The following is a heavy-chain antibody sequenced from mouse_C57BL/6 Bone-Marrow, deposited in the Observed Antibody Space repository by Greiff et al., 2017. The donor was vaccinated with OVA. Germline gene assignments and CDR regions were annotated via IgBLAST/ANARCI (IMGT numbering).Heavy chain of an antibody. CDR3: ARERVLTGIWYFDV. CDR2: IWTGGGT. CDR1: GFSLTSYA. D-gene: IGHD4-1*01. Sequence: VQGVESGPGLVAPSQSLSITCTVSGFSLTSYAISWVRQPPGKGLEWLGVIWTGGGTNYNSALKSRLSISKDNSKSQVFLKMNSLQTDDTARYYCARERVLTGIWYFDVWGTGTTVTVSS. J-gene: IGHJ1*03. V-gene: IGHV2-9-1*01.